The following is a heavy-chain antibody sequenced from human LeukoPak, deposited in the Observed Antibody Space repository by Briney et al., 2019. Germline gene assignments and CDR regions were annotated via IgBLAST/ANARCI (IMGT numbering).Heavy chain of an antibody. J-gene: IGHJ4*02. D-gene: IGHD6-13*01. V-gene: IGHV4-59*12. Sequence: PSETLSLTCIVSGGSIGSYYRSWIRQPPGKGLEWIGHIYYSGSTDYNPSLKSRVTMSVDTSKDQFSLKLSSVTAADTAVYYCARAWYGSSYYFDYWGQGTLVTVSS. CDR2: IYYSGST. CDR1: GGSIGSYY. CDR3: ARAWYGSSYYFDY.